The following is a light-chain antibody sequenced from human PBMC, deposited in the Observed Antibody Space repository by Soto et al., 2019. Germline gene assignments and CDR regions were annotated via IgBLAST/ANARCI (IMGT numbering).Light chain of an antibody. V-gene: IGKV1-5*03. CDR1: QSINSW. CDR3: QQYNSYSLT. J-gene: IGKJ4*01. Sequence: DVKMNKSASTVSAYVRDRVTITCLASQSINSWLAWYQQKPGKAPKFLIYKASNLEVGVPSRFSGSGSGTEFTLTISSLQPDDFATYYCQQYNSYSLTFGGGTKVDIK. CDR2: KAS.